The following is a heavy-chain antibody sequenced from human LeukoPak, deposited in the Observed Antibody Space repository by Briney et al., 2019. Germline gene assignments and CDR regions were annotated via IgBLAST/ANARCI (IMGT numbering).Heavy chain of an antibody. J-gene: IGHJ6*03. V-gene: IGHV4-59*12. D-gene: IGHD3-22*01. CDR3: ARGRPYYDSSGYYWRGNYYYYMDV. Sequence: SETLSLTCTVSGGSISSYYWSWIRQPPGKGLEWIGYIYYSGSTNYNPSLKSRVTISVDTSKNQFSLKLSSVTAADTAVYYCARGRPYYDSSGYYWRGNYYYYMDVWGKGTTVTVSS. CDR2: IYYSGST. CDR1: GGSISSYY.